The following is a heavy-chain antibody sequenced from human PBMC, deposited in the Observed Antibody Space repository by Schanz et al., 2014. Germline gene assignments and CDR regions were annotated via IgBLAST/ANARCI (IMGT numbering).Heavy chain of an antibody. D-gene: IGHD1-26*01. CDR2: IGGSDDNT. CDR3: ARDRDQWDGNYLDY. Sequence: QVQLVQSGGEVKTPGASVKVSCKASGYTFTRSGISWVRQAPGQGLEWMGWIGGSDDNTNCAQKFQGRVTMTTDTSTSTVYMELRSLTSDDSAVYYCARDRDQWDGNYLDYWGQGTLVTVSS. CDR1: GYTFTRSG. J-gene: IGHJ4*02. V-gene: IGHV1-18*01.